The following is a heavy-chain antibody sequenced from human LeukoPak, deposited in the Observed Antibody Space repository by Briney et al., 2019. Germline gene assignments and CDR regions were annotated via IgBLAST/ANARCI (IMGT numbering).Heavy chain of an antibody. CDR2: IYYSGST. D-gene: IGHD3-3*01. J-gene: IGHJ4*02. CDR3: ARHDPVYYDFWSGYPLGGFDY. Sequence: SETLSLTCTVSGGSISSSSYYWGWIRQPPGKGVEWIGSIYYSGSTYYNPSLKSRVTISVDTSKNQFSLKLSSVTAADTAVYYCARHDPVYYDFWSGYPLGGFDYWGQGTLVTVSS. V-gene: IGHV4-39*01. CDR1: GGSISSSSYY.